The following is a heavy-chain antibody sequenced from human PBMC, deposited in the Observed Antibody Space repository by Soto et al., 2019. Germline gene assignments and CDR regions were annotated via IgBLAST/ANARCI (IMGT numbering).Heavy chain of an antibody. V-gene: IGHV6-1*01. CDR3: ARDRGCSGGSCYSLSYYYYGMDV. CDR2: TYYRSKWYN. Sequence: PSQTLSLTCAISGDSVSSHSAAWNWIRQSPSRALEWLGRTYYRSKWYNDYAVSVKSRITINPDTSKNQFSLQLNSVTPEDTAVYYCARDRGCSGGSCYSLSYYYYGMDVWGQGTTVTVSS. D-gene: IGHD2-15*01. CDR1: GDSVSSHSAA. J-gene: IGHJ6*02.